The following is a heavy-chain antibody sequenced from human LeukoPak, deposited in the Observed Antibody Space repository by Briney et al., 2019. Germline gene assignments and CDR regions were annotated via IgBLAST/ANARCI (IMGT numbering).Heavy chain of an antibody. CDR1: GGSISSGGYY. D-gene: IGHD6-13*01. CDR2: IYYSGST. V-gene: IGHV4-31*03. J-gene: IGHJ5*02. Sequence: SETLSLTCTVSGGSISSGGYYWSWIRQQSGKGLEWIGYIYYSGSTFYNPSLKSRVTISVDTSKNQFSLKLSSVTAADTAVYYCARGRYSSSSYWFDPWGQGTLVTVSS. CDR3: ARGRYSSSSYWFDP.